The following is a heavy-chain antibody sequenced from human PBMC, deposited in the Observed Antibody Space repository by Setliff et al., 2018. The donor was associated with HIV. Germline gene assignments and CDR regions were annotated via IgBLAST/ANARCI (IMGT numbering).Heavy chain of an antibody. V-gene: IGHV4-59*08. CDR3: ARLNQQWLVRDSGSNWFDP. D-gene: IGHD6-19*01. Sequence: SETLSLTCTVSGASISSFYWSWIRQPPGKGLDWIGYVYYSGSTNYNPSLKSRVTMSVDTSKNRFSLKLNSVTAADTAVYYCARLNQQWLVRDSGSNWFDPWGQGILVTVSS. CDR2: VYYSGST. J-gene: IGHJ5*02. CDR1: GASISSFY.